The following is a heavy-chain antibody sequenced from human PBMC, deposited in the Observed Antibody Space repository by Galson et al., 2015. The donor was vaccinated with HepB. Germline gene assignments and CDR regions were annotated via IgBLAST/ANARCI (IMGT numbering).Heavy chain of an antibody. Sequence: SLRLSCAASGFTFSSYGMHWVRQAPGKGLEWVAVIWYDGSNKYYADSVKGRFTISRDNSKNTLYLQMNSLRAEDTAVYYCARWDRYCSSNSCSAYWYFDLWGRGTLVTVSS. J-gene: IGHJ2*01. CDR3: ARWDRYCSSNSCSAYWYFDL. V-gene: IGHV3-33*01. CDR2: IWYDGSNK. D-gene: IGHD2-2*01. CDR1: GFTFSSYG.